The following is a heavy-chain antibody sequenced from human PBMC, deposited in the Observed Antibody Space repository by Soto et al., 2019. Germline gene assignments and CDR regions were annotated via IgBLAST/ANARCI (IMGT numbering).Heavy chain of an antibody. J-gene: IGHJ6*02. D-gene: IGHD5-12*01. Sequence: QVQLVQSGGEVKKPGASVKLSCTASGYTFTSYGISWVRQAPGQGLEWMGWISAYNGKTNYAQNVQGRVTMTTDTSTRTAYMDLRSLRSDDTAVYYCARGGDVNYCHGMDVWGQGTTVTVSS. V-gene: IGHV1-18*01. CDR3: ARGGDVNYCHGMDV. CDR1: GYTFTSYG. CDR2: ISAYNGKT.